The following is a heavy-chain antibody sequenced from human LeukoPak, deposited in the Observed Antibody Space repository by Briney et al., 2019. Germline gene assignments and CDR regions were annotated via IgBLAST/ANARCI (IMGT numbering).Heavy chain of an antibody. CDR1: GYTFTSYG. CDR2: ISAYNGNT. CDR3: ARVPTNLAVAADYYYYGMDV. Sequence: ASVNVSCKASGYTFTSYGISWVRQAPGQGLEWMGWISAYNGNTNYAQKLQGRVTMTTDTSTSTAYMELRSLRSDDTAVYYCARVPTNLAVAADYYYYGMDVWGQGTTVTVSS. V-gene: IGHV1-18*01. J-gene: IGHJ6*02. D-gene: IGHD6-19*01.